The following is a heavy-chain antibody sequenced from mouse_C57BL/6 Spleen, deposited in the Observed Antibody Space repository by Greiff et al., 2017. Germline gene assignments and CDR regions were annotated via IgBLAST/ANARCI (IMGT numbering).Heavy chain of an antibody. CDR3: ARDYDYEDYAMDY. V-gene: IGHV1-54*01. CDR2: INPGSGGT. CDR1: GYAFTNYL. D-gene: IGHD2-4*01. J-gene: IGHJ4*01. Sequence: QVQLQQSGAELVRPGTSVKVSCKASGYAFTNYLIEWVKQRPGQGLEWIGVINPGSGGTNYNEKFKGKATLTADKSSSTAYMQRSSLTSEDSAVYFCARDYDYEDYAMDYWGQGTSVTVSS.